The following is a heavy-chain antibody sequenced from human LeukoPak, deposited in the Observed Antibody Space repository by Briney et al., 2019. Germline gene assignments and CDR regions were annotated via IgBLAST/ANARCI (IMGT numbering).Heavy chain of an antibody. Sequence: KPSETLSLTCTVSGGSISSYYWSWIRQPPGKGLEWIGYIYYSGSTNYNPSLKSRVTISVDTSKNQFSLKLSSVTAADTAVYYCARAGDYYYGSGSYRLFDYWGQGTLVTVSS. D-gene: IGHD3-10*01. CDR2: IYYSGST. CDR3: ARAGDYYYGSGSYRLFDY. V-gene: IGHV4-59*01. CDR1: GGSISSYY. J-gene: IGHJ4*02.